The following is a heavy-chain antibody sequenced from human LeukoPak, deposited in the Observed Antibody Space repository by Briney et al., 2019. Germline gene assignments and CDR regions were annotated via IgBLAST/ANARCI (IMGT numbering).Heavy chain of an antibody. J-gene: IGHJ4*02. V-gene: IGHV3-9*01. CDR2: ISWNSGSI. D-gene: IGHD5-24*01. Sequence: GRSLRLSCAASGFTFDDYAMHWVRQAPGKGLEWVSGISWNSGSIGYADSVKGRFTISRDNAKNSLYLQMNSLRAEDTALYYCAKDMEDGYNYGWYFDYWGQGTLVTVSS. CDR3: AKDMEDGYNYGWYFDY. CDR1: GFTFDDYA.